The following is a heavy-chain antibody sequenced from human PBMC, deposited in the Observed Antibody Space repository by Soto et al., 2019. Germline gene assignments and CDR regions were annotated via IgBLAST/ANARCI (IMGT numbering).Heavy chain of an antibody. Sequence: PSEPLSLTCTVSGGSISSSSYYWAWIRQPPGTGLEWIGSIYYSGSTYYNPSLKSRVTISVDTSKNQFSLKLSSVTAADTAVYYCARHRRIAVAGITYNWFDPWGQGTLVTVSS. CDR3: ARHRRIAVAGITYNWFDP. J-gene: IGHJ5*02. CDR1: GGSISSSSYY. D-gene: IGHD6-19*01. CDR2: IYYSGST. V-gene: IGHV4-39*01.